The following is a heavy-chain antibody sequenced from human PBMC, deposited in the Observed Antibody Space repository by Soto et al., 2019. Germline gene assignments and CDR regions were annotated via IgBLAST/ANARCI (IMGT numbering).Heavy chain of an antibody. D-gene: IGHD6-13*01. CDR1: GFVYSQYA. V-gene: IGHV3-33*01. Sequence: VQLVESGGGVVQPGRSLRLSCEASGFVYSQYAMHWVRQAPGKGPEWVALIWNDGSQKNYVDSVKGRFTISRDNSKNTLNLQMNSRRADDTAMYFCVRGIPSQYSSTWLYWHFDLWGPGTLVTVSS. CDR2: IWNDGSQK. CDR3: VRGIPSQYSSTWLYWHFDL. J-gene: IGHJ2*01.